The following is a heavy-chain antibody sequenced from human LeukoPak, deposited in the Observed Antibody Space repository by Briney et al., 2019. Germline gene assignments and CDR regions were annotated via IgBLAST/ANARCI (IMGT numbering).Heavy chain of an antibody. D-gene: IGHD5-18*01. V-gene: IGHV5-51*01. CDR1: GYSFSSYW. J-gene: IGHJ5*02. CDR3: ARHRGYSYGLSGWFDP. CDR2: IYPGDSDT. Sequence: GESLKISCKGSGYSFSSYWIAWVRQMPGKGLEWMGIIYPGDSDTRYSPSFQGQVTISADKSISTAYLQWSSLKASDTAMYYCARHRGYSYGLSGWFDPWGQGTLVTVSS.